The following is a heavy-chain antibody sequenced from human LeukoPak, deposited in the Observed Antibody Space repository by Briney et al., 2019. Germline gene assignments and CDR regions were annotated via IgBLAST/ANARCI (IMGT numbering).Heavy chain of an antibody. Sequence: PGGSLRLSCAASGFTFTSYGISWVRQAPGQGLEWMGWISAYNGNTNYAQKLQGRVTMTTDTSTSTAYMELRSLRSDDTAVYYCARDRAGDYVWGSYRNFDYWGQGTLVTVSS. D-gene: IGHD3-16*02. CDR3: ARDRAGDYVWGSYRNFDY. V-gene: IGHV1-18*01. CDR2: ISAYNGNT. J-gene: IGHJ4*02. CDR1: GFTFTSYG.